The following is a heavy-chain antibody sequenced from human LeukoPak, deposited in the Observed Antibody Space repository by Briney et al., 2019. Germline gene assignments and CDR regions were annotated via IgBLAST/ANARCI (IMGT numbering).Heavy chain of an antibody. CDR2: ITWNSGST. Sequence: GGSLRLSCEASGFNFDDYAMHWVRQAPGKGLEWVSGITWNSGSTGYADSVKGRFTISRDNGKNSLYLQMNSLRVEDMALYYCAKSSGPTRGPFDYWGQGTLVTVSS. V-gene: IGHV3-9*03. CDR1: GFNFDDYA. D-gene: IGHD2-15*01. J-gene: IGHJ4*02. CDR3: AKSSGPTRGPFDY.